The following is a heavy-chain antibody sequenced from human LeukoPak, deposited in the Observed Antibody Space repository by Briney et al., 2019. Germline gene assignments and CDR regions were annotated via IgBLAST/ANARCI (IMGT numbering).Heavy chain of an antibody. CDR1: GFTFSSYW. D-gene: IGHD3-10*01. CDR2: INSDGSST. Sequence: GGSLRLSCAASGFTFSSYWMHWVRRAPGKGLVWVSRINSDGSSTTYADSVKGRFTISRDNAKNTLYLQMNSLRAEDTAVYYCARALYGNYFDYWGQGTLVTVSS. J-gene: IGHJ4*02. CDR3: ARALYGNYFDY. V-gene: IGHV3-74*01.